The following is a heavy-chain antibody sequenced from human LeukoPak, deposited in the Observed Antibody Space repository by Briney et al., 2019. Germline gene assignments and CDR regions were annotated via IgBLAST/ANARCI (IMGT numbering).Heavy chain of an antibody. CDR2: ISYDGSNK. Sequence: PGGSLRLSCAASGFTFSSYGMHWVRQAPGKGLEWVAVISYDGSNKYYADSVKGRFTISRDNSKNTLYLQMNSLRAEDTAVYYCAKDYYGSGSYRGPYYYYYYGMDVWGQGTTVTVSS. D-gene: IGHD3-10*01. CDR1: GFTFSSYG. J-gene: IGHJ6*02. V-gene: IGHV3-30*18. CDR3: AKDYYGSGSYRGPYYYYYYGMDV.